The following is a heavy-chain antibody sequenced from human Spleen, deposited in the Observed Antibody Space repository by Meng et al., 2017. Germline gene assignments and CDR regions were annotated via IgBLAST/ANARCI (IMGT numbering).Heavy chain of an antibody. CDR2: IKRETDGGTT. Sequence: GGSLRLSCAASGFTFSNAWMSWVRQAPGKGLEWVARIKRETDGGTTDYAAPVKGRFTSSRDDSKSTLDLQMNNLKIEDTAVYYCTTGFYDSRAYAFYYSGMDVWGQGTTVTVSS. D-gene: IGHD3-22*01. CDR1: GFTFSNAW. J-gene: IGHJ6*02. CDR3: TTGFYDSRAYAFYYSGMDV. V-gene: IGHV3-15*01.